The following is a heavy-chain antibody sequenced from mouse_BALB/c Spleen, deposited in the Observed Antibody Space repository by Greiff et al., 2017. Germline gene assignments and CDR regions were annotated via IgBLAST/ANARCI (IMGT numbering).Heavy chain of an antibody. CDR2: IWSGGST. J-gene: IGHJ4*01. D-gene: IGHD3-3*01. V-gene: IGHV2-2*02. Sequence: VQLQESGPGLVQPSQCLSITCTVSGFSFTSYGVHWVRQSPGKGLEWLGVIWSGGSTDYNAAFISRRSISKDNSKSQVSLKMYSLQANDTAIYYCARNRAPRGLDAMDNGGQGTSVTVSS. CDR1: GFSFTSYG. CDR3: ARNRAPRGLDAMDN.